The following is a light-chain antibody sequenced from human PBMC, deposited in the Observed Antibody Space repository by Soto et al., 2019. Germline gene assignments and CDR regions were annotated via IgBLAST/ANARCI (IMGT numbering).Light chain of an antibody. V-gene: IGKV3D-15*01. J-gene: IGKJ5*01. CDR1: QNVGSN. Sequence: EIVMTQSPATLSVSPGERATLSCRASQNVGSNLAWYQQKPGRAPRLLIYGASTRATGIPARFSGSGSVTEFTLTISSLQSEDCAVYYCQQYNNWPITFGQGTRLEIK. CDR2: GAS. CDR3: QQYNNWPIT.